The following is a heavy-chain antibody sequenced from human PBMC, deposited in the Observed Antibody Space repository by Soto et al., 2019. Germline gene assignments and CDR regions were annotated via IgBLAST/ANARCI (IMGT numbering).Heavy chain of an antibody. CDR1: GFTFRSYW. J-gene: IGHJ5*01. D-gene: IGHD4-17*01. CDR3: AREEGATVANNWFDS. Sequence: EVQVVESGGGLVQPGESLRVSCVGSGFTFRSYWMSWVRQAPGKGLEWVDNIRPEGNEKYYVDSVKGRFIISRDNAKNSVFLQMNSLRVEDTAVYFCAREEGATVANNWFDSWGQGTLVTVSS. V-gene: IGHV3-7*03. CDR2: IRPEGNEK.